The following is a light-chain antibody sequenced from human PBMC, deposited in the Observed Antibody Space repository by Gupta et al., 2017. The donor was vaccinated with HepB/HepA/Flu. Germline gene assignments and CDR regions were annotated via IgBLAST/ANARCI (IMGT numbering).Light chain of an antibody. Sequence: QSARTQPASVSGSPGQSLSISCTGTSRDVGGYNYVPWYQQHPGKAPKLMIYDVSNRPSGVSNRFSGSKSGNTASLTISGLQAEDEADYYCSSYTSSCTLVFGGGTKLTVL. CDR2: DVS. CDR1: SRDVGGYNY. V-gene: IGLV2-14*01. J-gene: IGLJ3*02. CDR3: SSYTSSCTLV.